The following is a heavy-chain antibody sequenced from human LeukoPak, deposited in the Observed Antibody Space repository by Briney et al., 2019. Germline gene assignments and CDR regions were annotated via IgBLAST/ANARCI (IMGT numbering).Heavy chain of an antibody. CDR3: ARGIRAPSGLLDFFDP. J-gene: IGHJ5*02. CDR2: IIPALGVA. Sequence: GASVEVSCKASGGPFKNLTLAWLRQAPGQGLEWMGKIIPALGVANHAPKFLPRVTLTADPSTGTAHMELRSLKSDDTAIYYCARGIRAPSGLLDFFDPWGQGTLVTVSS. D-gene: IGHD3/OR15-3a*01. CDR1: GGPFKNLT. V-gene: IGHV1-69*02.